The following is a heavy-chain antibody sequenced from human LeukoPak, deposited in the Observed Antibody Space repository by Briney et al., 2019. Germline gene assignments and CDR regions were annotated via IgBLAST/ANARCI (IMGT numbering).Heavy chain of an antibody. V-gene: IGHV5-51*01. D-gene: IGHD3-22*01. CDR1: GYSFTSYW. Sequence: GESLKISCKGSGYSFTSYWIGWVRQMPGKGLEWMGIIYSGDSDTRYSPSFQGQVTISADKSISTAYLQWSSLKASDTAMYYCATRNGYYYGGGAFDIWGQGTMVTVSS. CDR2: IYSGDSDT. CDR3: ATRNGYYYGGGAFDI. J-gene: IGHJ3*02.